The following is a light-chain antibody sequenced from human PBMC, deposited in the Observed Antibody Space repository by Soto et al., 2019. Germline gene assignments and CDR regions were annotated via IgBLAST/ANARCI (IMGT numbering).Light chain of an antibody. V-gene: IGKV1-5*03. CDR1: HSLNDW. J-gene: IGKJ1*01. CDR2: KAS. CDR3: QQYNGYPWT. Sequence: DIQVTQSPSTLSASVGDRVTITCRASHSLNDWLAWYQQKPGKAPKLLIYKASGLESGVPSRFSGSGSGTDFTLTISSLQPDDFATYSCQQYNGYPWTFGQGTKVEIK.